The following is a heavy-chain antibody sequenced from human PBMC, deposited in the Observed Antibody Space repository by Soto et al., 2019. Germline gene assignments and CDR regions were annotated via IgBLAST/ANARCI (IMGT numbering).Heavy chain of an antibody. CDR3: ARDWGTYYYDSSAPPAFFDY. CDR1: GFTFTSYA. Sequence: EVQLLESGGGLVQPGGSLRLSCAASGFTFTSYAMSWVRQAPGKGLEWVSAISGSDGSTYYADSVKGRFTISRDNSKNTLYLQISSLRAEDTAVYYCARDWGTYYYDSSAPPAFFDYWGQGTLVTVSS. D-gene: IGHD3-22*01. V-gene: IGHV3-23*01. CDR2: ISGSDGST. J-gene: IGHJ4*02.